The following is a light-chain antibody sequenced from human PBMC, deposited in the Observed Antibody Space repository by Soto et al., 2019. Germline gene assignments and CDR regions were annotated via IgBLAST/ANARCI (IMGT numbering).Light chain of an antibody. CDR3: SSYTSNSTLSV. J-gene: IGLJ1*01. Sequence: SVLPHPASVSGSPGHPITIFCIGRSRHAGAYNYVSWYQQHPGKAPKLMIHQVSNRPSGVSNRFSGSKSGNTASLTISGLQAEDEADYYCSSYTSNSTLSVIGTETNVAVL. CDR1: SRHAGAYNY. V-gene: IGLV2-14*01. CDR2: QVS.